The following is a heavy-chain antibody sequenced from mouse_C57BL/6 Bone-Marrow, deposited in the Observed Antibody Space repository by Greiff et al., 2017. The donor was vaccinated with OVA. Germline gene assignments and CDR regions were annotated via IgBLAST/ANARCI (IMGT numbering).Heavy chain of an antibody. CDR2: IRSKSNNYAT. D-gene: IGHD2-3*01. J-gene: IGHJ2*01. CDR1: GFSFNTYA. CDR3: VRQRRRWSFFDY. Sequence: EVKVVESGGGLVQPKGSLKLSCAASGFSFNTYAMNWVRQAPGKGLEWVARIRSKSNNYATYYADSVKDRFTISRDDSESMLYLQMNNLKTEDTAMYYCVRQRRRWSFFDYWGQGTTLTVSS. V-gene: IGHV10-1*01.